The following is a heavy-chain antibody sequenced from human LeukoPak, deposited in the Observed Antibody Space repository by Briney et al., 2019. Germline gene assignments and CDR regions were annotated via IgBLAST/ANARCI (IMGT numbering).Heavy chain of an antibody. D-gene: IGHD3-9*01. CDR1: GGTFSSYA. J-gene: IGHJ4*02. CDR3: ARGAPNNNFDWLLGIHAPLDYFDY. Sequence: ASVKVSCKASGGTFSSYAISWVRQAPGQGLEWMGGIIPIFGTANYAQKFQGRVTITVDESTSTAYMELSSLRSEDTAVYYCARGAPNNNFDWLLGIHAPLDYFDYWGQGTLVTVSS. CDR2: IIPIFGTA. V-gene: IGHV1-69*01.